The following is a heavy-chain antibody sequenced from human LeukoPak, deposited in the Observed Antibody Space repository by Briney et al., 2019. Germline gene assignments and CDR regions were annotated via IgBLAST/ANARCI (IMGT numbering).Heavy chain of an antibody. Sequence: SETLSLTCAVSGGSISSSNWWSWVRQPPGKGLEWIGEIYRSGSTNYNPSLKSRVTISVDKSKNQFSLKLRSVTAADTAVYYCARDSGTTGEVKFDPWGQGTLVTVSS. CDR3: ARDSGTTGEVKFDP. CDR2: IYRSGST. CDR1: GGSISSSNW. D-gene: IGHD3-10*01. J-gene: IGHJ5*02. V-gene: IGHV4-4*02.